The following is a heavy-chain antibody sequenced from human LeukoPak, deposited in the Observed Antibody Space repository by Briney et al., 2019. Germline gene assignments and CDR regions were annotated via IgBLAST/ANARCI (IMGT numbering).Heavy chain of an antibody. J-gene: IGHJ4*02. V-gene: IGHV3-49*03. CDR3: TRNPYYDFCCFDY. Sequence: GGSLRLSCTASGFTFGDYGMSWFRQAPGKGPEWVSFIRSKAHGGTIEYAASVKGKLTISRDDSKSIAYLQMNSLKTEDTAVYYCTRNPYYDFCCFDYWGQGTLVTVSS. CDR2: IRSKAHGGTI. D-gene: IGHD3-3*01. CDR1: GFTFGDYG.